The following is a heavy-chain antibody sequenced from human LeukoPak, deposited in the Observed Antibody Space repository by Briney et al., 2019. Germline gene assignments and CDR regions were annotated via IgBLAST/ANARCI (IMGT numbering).Heavy chain of an antibody. V-gene: IGHV4-34*01. CDR1: GGSFSGYY. J-gene: IGHJ4*02. D-gene: IGHD5-12*01. CDR2: ISHSGST. Sequence: KPSETLSLTCAVYGGSFSGYYWSWLRQPPGKGLEWIGEISHSGSTNFNPSLKSRVTISVDTSKNQFSLELSSVTAADTAVYYCARSPGGYPIWTSYSGQGTLGTASS. CDR3: ARSPGGYPIWTSY.